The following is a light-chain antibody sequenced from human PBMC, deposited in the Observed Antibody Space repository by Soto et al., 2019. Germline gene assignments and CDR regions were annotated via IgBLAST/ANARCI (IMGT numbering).Light chain of an antibody. CDR2: KVS. CDR3: MQAPQSSST. V-gene: IGKV2-24*01. J-gene: IGKJ1*01. CDR1: QSLVHNDGNTY. Sequence: DIVMTQTPLSSPVTLGQAASISCRSSQSLVHNDGNTYLSWFQQRPGQPPRLLIYKVSDRFSGVPDRYRGSGAGTDFTLTISRVEAEDVGVYYCMQAPQSSSTFGKGTKVEI.